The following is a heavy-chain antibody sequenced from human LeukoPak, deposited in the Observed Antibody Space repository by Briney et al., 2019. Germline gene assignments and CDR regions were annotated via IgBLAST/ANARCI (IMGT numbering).Heavy chain of an antibody. CDR3: AKAYITMVRGVSGPFDY. V-gene: IGHV3-30*04. Sequence: QSGGSLRLSCAASGFTFSSYAMHWVRQAPGKGLEWVALISYDGSNKYYADSVKARFIISRDNSKNTLYLQMNSLRAEDTAVYYCAKAYITMVRGVSGPFDYWGQGTLVTVSS. D-gene: IGHD3-10*01. CDR2: ISYDGSNK. CDR1: GFTFSSYA. J-gene: IGHJ4*02.